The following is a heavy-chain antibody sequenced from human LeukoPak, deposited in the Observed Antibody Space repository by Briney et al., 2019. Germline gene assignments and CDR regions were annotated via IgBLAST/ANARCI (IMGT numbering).Heavy chain of an antibody. CDR2: IIPIFGTA. CDR1: GGTFSSYA. Sequence: SVKVSCKTSGGTFSSYAISWVRQAPGQGLEWMGGIIPIFGTANYAQKFQGRVTITTDESTSTAYMELSSLRSEDTAVYYCAREYYDYVWGSYRYQYYFDYWGQGTLVTVSS. CDR3: AREYYDYVWGSYRYQYYFDY. V-gene: IGHV1-69*05. D-gene: IGHD3-16*02. J-gene: IGHJ4*02.